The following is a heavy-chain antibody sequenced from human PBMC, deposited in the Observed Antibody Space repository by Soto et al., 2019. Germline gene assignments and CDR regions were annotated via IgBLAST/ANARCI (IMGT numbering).Heavy chain of an antibody. J-gene: IGHJ3*02. D-gene: IGHD1-1*01. Sequence: PRASVKVSCKASGGTFSSYAISWVRQAPGQGLEWMGGIIPIFGTANYAQKFQGRVTITADESTSTAYMELSSLRSEDTAVYYCARDLGTTGTTDAFDIWGQGTMVTVSS. CDR1: GGTFSSYA. CDR2: IIPIFGTA. V-gene: IGHV1-69*13. CDR3: ARDLGTTGTTDAFDI.